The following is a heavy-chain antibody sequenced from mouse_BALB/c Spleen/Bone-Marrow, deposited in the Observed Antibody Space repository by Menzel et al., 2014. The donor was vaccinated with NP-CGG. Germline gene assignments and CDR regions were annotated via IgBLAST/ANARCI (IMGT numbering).Heavy chain of an antibody. D-gene: IGHD2-4*01. CDR2: INVNGDTT. CDR3: ARGYDYSSWFAY. V-gene: IGHV5-6-3*01. J-gene: IGHJ3*01. CDR1: GFTFSNYG. Sequence: EVKLVESGGGLAQPGGSLKLSCAASGFTFSNYGMSWVRQTPDKRLEMIATINVNGDTTYHPDSVKGRFTISRDNVKNTLYLQMSSLKSEDTAMYYCARGYDYSSWFAYWGQGTLVTVSA.